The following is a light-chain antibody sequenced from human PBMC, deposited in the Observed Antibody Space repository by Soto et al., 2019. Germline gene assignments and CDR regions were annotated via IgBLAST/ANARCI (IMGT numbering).Light chain of an antibody. Sequence: QSALTQPASVSGSPGQSITISCTGTSSDIGGYNYVSWYQQDSGKAPKLIIYAVTDRPSGVSSRFSGSKSGNTAFLTISGLQAEDEADYYCTSYTLSSTYVFGTGTKLTVL. CDR2: AVT. J-gene: IGLJ1*01. CDR3: TSYTLSSTYV. CDR1: SSDIGGYNY. V-gene: IGLV2-14*01.